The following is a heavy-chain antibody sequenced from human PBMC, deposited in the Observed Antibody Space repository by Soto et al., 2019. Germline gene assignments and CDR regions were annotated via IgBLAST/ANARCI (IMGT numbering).Heavy chain of an antibody. CDR2: MYWNDDK. J-gene: IGHJ4*02. CDR1: GFSLSTRGVA. V-gene: IGHV2-5*01. Sequence: QITLKESGPTLVKHTQTFTLTCTFSGFSLSTRGVAVGWIRQTPGKALEWLALMYWNDDKRYSPSLKSRLTITKDNSKNVVVHTISSIDLEYTGTYVGAHRPQRETFYYYYCGQGTLATVYS. D-gene: IGHD1-26*01. CDR3: AHRPQRETFYYYY.